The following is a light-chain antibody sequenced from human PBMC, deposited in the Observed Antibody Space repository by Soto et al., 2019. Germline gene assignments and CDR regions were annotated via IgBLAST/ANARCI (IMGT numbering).Light chain of an antibody. Sequence: VMTQSPATLSVSPGEGATLSCRASQSVSSNLVWYQHRPGQAPRLLIYGVSSRATGIPDRFSGSGSGTDFTLTISRLEPEDFAVYYCQQYGSSPGTFGQGTKVDIK. CDR1: QSVSSN. V-gene: IGKV3-20*01. CDR3: QQYGSSPGT. CDR2: GVS. J-gene: IGKJ1*01.